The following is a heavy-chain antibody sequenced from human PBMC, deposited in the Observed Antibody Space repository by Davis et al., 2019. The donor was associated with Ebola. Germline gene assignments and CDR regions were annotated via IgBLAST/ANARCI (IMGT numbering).Heavy chain of an antibody. V-gene: IGHV4-59*11. CDR1: GGSISSHY. Sequence: SETLSLTCTVSGGSISSHYWTWTRQPPGKGLEWIGHIHYSGSTNYNPSLKSRVTTSVDTSKNQFSLNLSSVTAADTAVYYCARMPTVTADHWYFDLWGRGTLVTVSS. CDR3: ARMPTVTADHWYFDL. D-gene: IGHD4-17*01. CDR2: IHYSGST. J-gene: IGHJ2*01.